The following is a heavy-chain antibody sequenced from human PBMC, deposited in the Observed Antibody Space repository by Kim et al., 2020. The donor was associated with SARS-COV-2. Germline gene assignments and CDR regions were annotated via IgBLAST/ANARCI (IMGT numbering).Heavy chain of an antibody. V-gene: IGHV3-23*01. CDR1: GFTFSIYA. J-gene: IGHJ4*02. CDR2: ISGSSGVT. CDR3: AKDSGNILYCGAPNYSFDY. Sequence: GGSLRLSCAASGFTFSIYAMTWVRQAPGKGLEWVSGISGSSGVTYYADSVKGRFTISRDTSKTTLYLQMNSLRAEDTAVYYCAKDSGNILYCGAPNYSFDYWGQGTLVTVSS. D-gene: IGHD2-2*02.